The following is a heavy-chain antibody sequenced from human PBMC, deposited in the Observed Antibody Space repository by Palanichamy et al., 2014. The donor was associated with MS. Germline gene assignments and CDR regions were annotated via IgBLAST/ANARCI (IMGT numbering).Heavy chain of an antibody. J-gene: IGHJ4*02. CDR3: VRITTTYLDY. D-gene: IGHD1-1*01. CDR1: GLTLSSYA. Sequence: EVQLLESGGGLVQPGGSLRLSCAASGLTLSSYAMSWVRQAPGKGLEWISSTSGSGGNTYYADSVKGRFTISRDNSKDTVSLQVTSLGAADTAIYYCVRITTTYLDYWGQGVQVTVSS. V-gene: IGHV3-23*01. CDR2: TSGSGGNT.